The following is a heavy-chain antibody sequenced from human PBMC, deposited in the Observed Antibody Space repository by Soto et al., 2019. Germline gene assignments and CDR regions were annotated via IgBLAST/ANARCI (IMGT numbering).Heavy chain of an antibody. CDR3: ARAGGYVVGDYYYYYGMDV. J-gene: IGHJ6*02. D-gene: IGHD5-12*01. V-gene: IGHV4-59*01. CDR1: GGSISSYY. Sequence: PSETLSLTCTVSGGSISSYYWSWIRQPPGKGLEWIGYIYYSGSTNYNPSLKSRVTISVDTSKNQFSLKLSSVTAADTAVYYCARAGGYVVGDYYYYYGMDVWGQGTTVTVSS. CDR2: IYYSGST.